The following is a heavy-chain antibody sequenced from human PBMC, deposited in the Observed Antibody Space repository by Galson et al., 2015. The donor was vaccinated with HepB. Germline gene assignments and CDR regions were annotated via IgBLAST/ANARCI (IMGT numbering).Heavy chain of an antibody. CDR3: ARVGPGYSNIWAYSFDY. V-gene: IGHV1-2*02. Sequence: SVKVSCKASGYSFTGYYIHWVRQAPGQGLEWMGWINPNSGATNYAQKFQGRVTMTRDTSISTAYMDLSRLRSDDTAVYYCARVGPGYSNIWAYSFDYWGQGTLVTVSS. J-gene: IGHJ4*02. CDR2: INPNSGAT. CDR1: GYSFTGYY. D-gene: IGHD6-13*01.